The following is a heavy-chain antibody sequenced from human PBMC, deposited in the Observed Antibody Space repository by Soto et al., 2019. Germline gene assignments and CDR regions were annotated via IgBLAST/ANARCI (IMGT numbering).Heavy chain of an antibody. CDR2: IWSDGSNS. J-gene: IGHJ4*02. CDR1: GFTFSSYA. V-gene: IGHV3-33*01. CDR3: ARAYGLGSWLIDNC. D-gene: IGHD3-10*01. Sequence: QAPPVESGGGVVQPGETLRISCAAFGFTFSSYAMHWVRQGPGKGLEWVAVIWSDGSNSNYGESVKGRFTASIDNSKNTLYLQMNNLRAEDTGVYFCARAYGLGSWLIDNCWGQGTVVTVSS.